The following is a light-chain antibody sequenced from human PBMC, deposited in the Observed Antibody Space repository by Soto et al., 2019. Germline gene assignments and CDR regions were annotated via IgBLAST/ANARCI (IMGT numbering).Light chain of an antibody. V-gene: IGKV1-33*01. J-gene: IGKJ5*01. CDR3: QQYDDLPIT. Sequence: IQMTQSPSSLSASVGDRVTITCRASQGISDDLGWYQQKPGKAPKLLISDASNLETGVPSRFSGGGSGTDFTFTITSLQPEDVAIYYCQQYDDLPITFGQGTRLEIK. CDR2: DAS. CDR1: QGISDD.